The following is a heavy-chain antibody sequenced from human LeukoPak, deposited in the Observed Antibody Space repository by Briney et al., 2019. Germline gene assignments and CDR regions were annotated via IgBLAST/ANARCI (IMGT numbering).Heavy chain of an antibody. V-gene: IGHV4-59*11. Sequence: SETLSLTCTVSGGSISGHYWSWIRQPPGKRLEWIGYIYDSGTTKYHPSMKSRVTMSVDTPKNQFSLNLSSVTAADTAVYYCARQTIGVTTGWFDPWGQGTLVTVSS. CDR2: IYDSGTT. D-gene: IGHD1-14*01. CDR1: GGSISGHY. CDR3: ARQTIGVTTGWFDP. J-gene: IGHJ5*02.